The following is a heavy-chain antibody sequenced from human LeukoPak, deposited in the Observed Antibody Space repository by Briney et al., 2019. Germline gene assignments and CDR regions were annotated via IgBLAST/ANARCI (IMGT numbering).Heavy chain of an antibody. CDR3: ARSHYYDSSGYYYTVDY. Sequence: ASVKVSCKASGGTFSSYAISWVRQAPGQGLEWMGGIIPIFGTANYAQKFQGRVTITTDESTSTAYMELSSLRSEDTAVYYCARSHYYDSSGYYYTVDYWGQGTLVTVSS. D-gene: IGHD3-22*01. V-gene: IGHV1-69*05. CDR2: IIPIFGTA. J-gene: IGHJ4*02. CDR1: GGTFSSYA.